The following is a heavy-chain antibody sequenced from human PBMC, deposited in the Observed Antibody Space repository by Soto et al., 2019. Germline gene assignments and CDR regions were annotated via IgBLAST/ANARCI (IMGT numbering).Heavy chain of an antibody. D-gene: IGHD3-10*01. Sequence: EVQLLESGGGLVQPGGSMRLSCAASGFTFNSYAMSWVRQAPGKGLEWVSAISGSGGSTYYADSVKGRFTISRDNSKNTLYLQMNSLRAEDTAVYYCAKDRGSMDGMDVWGQGTTVTVSS. J-gene: IGHJ6*02. CDR2: ISGSGGST. CDR1: GFTFNSYA. V-gene: IGHV3-23*01. CDR3: AKDRGSMDGMDV.